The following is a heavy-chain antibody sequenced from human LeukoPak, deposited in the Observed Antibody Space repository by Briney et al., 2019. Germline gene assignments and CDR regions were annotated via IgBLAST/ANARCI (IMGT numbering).Heavy chain of an antibody. D-gene: IGHD3-22*01. V-gene: IGHV3-21*04. Sequence: GASLRLSCVASGFNFRSYTLNWVRQAPGKGPEWVSSISGDRTSIYYADSVKGRFTISRDTARNSVFLQMNSLRTEDTALYYCAKGDSSGYYAYWGQGTLVTVSS. CDR2: ISGDRTSI. J-gene: IGHJ4*02. CDR1: GFNFRSYT. CDR3: AKGDSSGYYAY.